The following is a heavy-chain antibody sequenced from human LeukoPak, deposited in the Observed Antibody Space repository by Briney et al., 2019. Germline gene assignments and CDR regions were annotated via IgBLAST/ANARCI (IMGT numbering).Heavy chain of an antibody. D-gene: IGHD6-19*01. CDR2: VSYSGST. CDR1: GGSISSYY. J-gene: IGHJ4*02. CDR3: ARHIDNGWYAY. Sequence: PSETLSLTCTVSGGSISSYYWSWIRQPPGKGLEWIGYVSYSGSTNYNPSLKSRVTMSVDRSRNQFSLKLDSVTAVDTAVYYCARHIDNGWYAYWGQGTLVTVSS. V-gene: IGHV4-59*08.